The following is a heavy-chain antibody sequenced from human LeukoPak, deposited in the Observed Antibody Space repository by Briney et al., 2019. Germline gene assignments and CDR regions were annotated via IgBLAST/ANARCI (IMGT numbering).Heavy chain of an antibody. J-gene: IGHJ3*01. D-gene: IGHD1-14*01. CDR1: GGSITGYY. CDR3: ARERYLAYDVFGF. V-gene: IGHV4-59*01. CDR2: VHFSGTT. Sequence: KTSETLSLTCTVSGGSITGYYWSWIRQPPGRGLEWIGYVHFSGTTSFNPSLKSRVTISVDTSKNQFSLRLSSVTAADTAVYYCARERYLAYDVFGFWGQGTMVTVSS.